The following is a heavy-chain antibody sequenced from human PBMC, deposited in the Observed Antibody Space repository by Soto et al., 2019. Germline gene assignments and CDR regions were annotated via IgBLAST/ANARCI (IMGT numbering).Heavy chain of an antibody. CDR2: MNPNSGNT. V-gene: IGHV1-8*01. Sequence: ASVKVSCKASGYTFTSYDINWVRQATGQGLEWMGWMNPNSGNTGYAQKFQGRVTMTRNTSISTAYMELSSLRSEDTAVYYCARWPSRHYYYDSSGYYQGYYFDYWGQGTLVTVSS. CDR1: GYTFTSYD. D-gene: IGHD3-22*01. J-gene: IGHJ4*02. CDR3: ARWPSRHYYYDSSGYYQGYYFDY.